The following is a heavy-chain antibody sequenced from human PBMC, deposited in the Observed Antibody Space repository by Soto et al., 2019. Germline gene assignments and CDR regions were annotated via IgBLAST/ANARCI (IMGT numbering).Heavy chain of an antibody. Sequence: EVQLVESGGGLVQPGGSLRLPCAASGFTFSTYWMTWVRQPPGKGLEWVASINQDGSERYYVDSVRGRFTISRDNAKKSLFLRMNRLRAEDTAVYYCVCGGNFFVYWGQGTLVTVS. CDR2: INQDGSER. J-gene: IGHJ4*02. CDR3: VCGGNFFVY. CDR1: GFTFSTYW. D-gene: IGHD3-16*01. V-gene: IGHV3-7*01.